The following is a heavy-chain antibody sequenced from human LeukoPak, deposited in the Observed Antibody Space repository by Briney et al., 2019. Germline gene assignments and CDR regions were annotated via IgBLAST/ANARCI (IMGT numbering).Heavy chain of an antibody. D-gene: IGHD5-12*01. V-gene: IGHV3-7*01. Sequence: GGSLRLSCVASDFTFSRYWMSWVRQAPGKGLEWVANIKQDGSKKYYVDSVKGRFTISRDNAKNSLYLQMNSLRAEDTAVYYCARVDRANSGYDITGDMDVWGKGTTVTVSS. CDR1: DFTFSRYW. CDR3: ARVDRANSGYDITGDMDV. J-gene: IGHJ6*03. CDR2: IKQDGSKK.